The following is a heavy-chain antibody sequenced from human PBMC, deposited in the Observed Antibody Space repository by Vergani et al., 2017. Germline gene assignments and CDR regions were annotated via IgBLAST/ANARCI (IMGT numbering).Heavy chain of an antibody. CDR2: TRNKANSYTT. D-gene: IGHD3-10*01. CDR3: ARGYYYGSVSHYNGYDGIDV. CDR1: GFTFSDHY. V-gene: IGHV3-72*01. Sequence: EVQLVESGGGLVQPGGSLRLSCAASGFTFSDHYMDWVRQAPGKGLEWVGRTRNKANSYTTEYAASVKCTFTISRDDTKNSLYLQMNRLKTEDTAVYYCARGYYYGSVSHYNGYDGIDVWGQGTTVTVSS. J-gene: IGHJ6*02.